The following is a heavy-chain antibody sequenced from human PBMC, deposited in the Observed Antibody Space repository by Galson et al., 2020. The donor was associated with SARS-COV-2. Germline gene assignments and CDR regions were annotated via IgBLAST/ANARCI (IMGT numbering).Heavy chain of an antibody. V-gene: IGHV3-33*01. Sequence: LSLTCAASGFTFSSYGMHWVRQAPGKGLEWVAVIWYDGSNKYYADSVKGRFTISRDNSKNTLYLQMNSLRAEDTAVYYCARQLSIYYYGMDVWGQGTTVTVSS. CDR1: GFTFSSYG. J-gene: IGHJ6*02. CDR3: ARQLSIYYYGMDV. D-gene: IGHD2-2*01. CDR2: IWYDGSNK.